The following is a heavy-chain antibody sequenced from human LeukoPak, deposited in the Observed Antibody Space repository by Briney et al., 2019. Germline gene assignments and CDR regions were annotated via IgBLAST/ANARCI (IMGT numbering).Heavy chain of an antibody. D-gene: IGHD2-2*01. CDR3: ARDYCSSTSCFHY. V-gene: IGHV3-30*03. CDR1: GFTFSSYG. J-gene: IGHJ4*02. Sequence: GGSPRLSCAASGFTFSSYGMHWVRQAPGKGLEWVAVISYDGSNKYYADSVKGRFTISRDNSKNTLYLQMDSLRLEDTAVYYCARDYCSSTSCFHYWGQGTLVTVSS. CDR2: ISYDGSNK.